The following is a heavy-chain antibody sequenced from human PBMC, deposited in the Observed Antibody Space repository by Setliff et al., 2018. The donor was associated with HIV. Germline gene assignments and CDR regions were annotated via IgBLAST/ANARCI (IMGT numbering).Heavy chain of an antibody. V-gene: IGHV4-39*01. CDR2: NYFSGST. D-gene: IGHD4-17*01. J-gene: IGHJ5*02. CDR1: GGSLSTSSFY. Sequence: SETLSLTCTVSGGSLSTSSFYWGWIRQPPGKGLQWIGSNYFSGSTYYNPSLKSRVTISVDTSKNQFYLKLRSVTAADTGIYYCARHRSYGDYDPNWFDPWGQGTLVTVSS. CDR3: ARHRSYGDYDPNWFDP.